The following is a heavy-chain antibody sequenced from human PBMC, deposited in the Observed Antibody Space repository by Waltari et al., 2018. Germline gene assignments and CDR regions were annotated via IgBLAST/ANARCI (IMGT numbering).Heavy chain of an antibody. CDR2: ISSSSSTI. V-gene: IGHV3-48*01. CDR1: GFTFSSYS. CDR3: ARDRGDYLPPNIDY. D-gene: IGHD4-17*01. J-gene: IGHJ4*02. Sequence: EVQLVESGGGLVQPGGSLRLSCAASGFTFSSYSMNWVRQAPGKGLEWVSYISSSSSTIYYAASVKGRFTISRDNAKNSLYLQMNSLRAEDTAVYYCARDRGDYLPPNIDYWGQGTLVTVSS.